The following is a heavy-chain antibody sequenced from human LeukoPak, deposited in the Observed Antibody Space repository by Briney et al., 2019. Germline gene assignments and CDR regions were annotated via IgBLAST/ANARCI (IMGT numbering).Heavy chain of an antibody. CDR3: VRESGSYYFDY. Sequence: AGGSLRLSCAASGFSFDDYAMHWVRQAPGRGLECVSDITGNGGTIAYADSVKGRFTVSRDNAKSSMYLQMSSLRAEDMALYYCVRESGSYYFDYWGQGTLVTVSS. CDR1: GFSFDDYA. J-gene: IGHJ4*02. CDR2: ITGNGGTI. D-gene: IGHD3-22*01. V-gene: IGHV3-9*03.